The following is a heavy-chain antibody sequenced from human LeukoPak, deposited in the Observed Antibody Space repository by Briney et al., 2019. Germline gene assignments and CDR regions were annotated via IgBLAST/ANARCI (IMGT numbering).Heavy chain of an antibody. Sequence: GGSLRLSCAASGFTFSSYAMSWVRQAPGKGLEWVSAISGSGGSTYYADSVKGRFTISRDNSKNTLYLQMNSLRAEETAVYYCAKTPDYYDSSGPADYWGQGTLVTVSS. J-gene: IGHJ4*02. CDR2: ISGSGGST. CDR1: GFTFSSYA. CDR3: AKTPDYYDSSGPADY. D-gene: IGHD3-22*01. V-gene: IGHV3-23*01.